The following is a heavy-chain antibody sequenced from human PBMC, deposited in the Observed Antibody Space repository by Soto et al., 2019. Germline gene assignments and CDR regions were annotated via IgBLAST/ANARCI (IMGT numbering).Heavy chain of an antibody. CDR3: AKGTKYQMVFNGYYYNYAMDV. J-gene: IGHJ6*02. D-gene: IGHD2-2*01. Sequence: EVQLLESGGGLVQPGGSLRLSCAASGFTFSSYGISWVRQAPGKGLEWVSSISGNGDKIYYADSVKGRFTLSRDNSKNTLHLQMNSLRAEDTAVYYCAKGTKYQMVFNGYYYNYAMDVWGQGTTVTVTS. CDR1: GFTFSSYG. CDR2: ISGNGDKI. V-gene: IGHV3-23*01.